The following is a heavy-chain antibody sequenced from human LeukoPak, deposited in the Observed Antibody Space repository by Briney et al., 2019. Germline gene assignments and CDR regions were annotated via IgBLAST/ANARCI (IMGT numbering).Heavy chain of an antibody. V-gene: IGHV1-18*01. Sequence: ASVKVSCKASGYTFTSYGISWVRQAPGQGLEWMGWISAYNGNTNCAQKLQGRVTMTTDTSTSTAYMELRSLRSDDTAVYYCARDLVPPNYYDSSGYYPNFDYWGQGTLVTVSS. CDR3: ARDLVPPNYYDSSGYYPNFDY. J-gene: IGHJ4*02. CDR1: GYTFTSYG. D-gene: IGHD3-22*01. CDR2: ISAYNGNT.